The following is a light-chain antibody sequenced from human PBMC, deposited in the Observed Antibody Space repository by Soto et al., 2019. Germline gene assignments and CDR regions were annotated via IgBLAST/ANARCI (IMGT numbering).Light chain of an antibody. CDR1: SSYIGAGYD. CDR2: VNS. CDR3: QSYDSSLSVV. V-gene: IGLV1-40*01. J-gene: IGLJ2*01. Sequence: QSVLTQPPSVSGAPGQRVTISCTGSSSYIGAGYDVHWYQQLPGTAPKLLIYVNSNRPSGVPDRFSGSKSGTSASLAITGLQAEDEADYYCQSYDSSLSVVFGGGTKLTVL.